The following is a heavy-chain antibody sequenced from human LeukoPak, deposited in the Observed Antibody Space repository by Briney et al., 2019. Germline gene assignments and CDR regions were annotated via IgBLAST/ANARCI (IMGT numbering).Heavy chain of an antibody. CDR1: GGSISSYY. CDR3: ARESWFGELFPIGWFGP. D-gene: IGHD3-10*01. V-gene: IGHV4-4*07. J-gene: IGHJ5*02. CDR2: IYTSGST. Sequence: PSETLSLTCTVSGGSISSYYWSWIRQPAGKGLEWIGRIYTSGSTNYNPSLKSRVTMSVDTSKNQFSLKLSSVTAADTAVYYCARESWFGELFPIGWFGPWGQGTLVTVSS.